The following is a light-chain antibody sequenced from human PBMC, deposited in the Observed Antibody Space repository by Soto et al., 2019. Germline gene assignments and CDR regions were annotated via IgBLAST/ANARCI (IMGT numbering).Light chain of an antibody. Sequence: QSVLTQSPSVSGAPGQRVTISCTGSSSNIGAGFDVHWYQQLPGTAPKLLIFGHSNRPSGVPDRFSGSKSGTSAYLAITGLQPEDEADYYCPSYDGSLSGYVFGTGTKLTVL. CDR3: PSYDGSLSGYV. CDR1: SSNIGAGFD. CDR2: GHS. V-gene: IGLV1-40*01. J-gene: IGLJ1*01.